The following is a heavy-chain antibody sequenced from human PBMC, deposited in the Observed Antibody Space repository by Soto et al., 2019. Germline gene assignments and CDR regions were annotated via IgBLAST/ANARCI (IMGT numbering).Heavy chain of an antibody. D-gene: IGHD1-1*01. V-gene: IGHV1-69*02. CDR3: ALLTGNWNPLAD. Sequence: QVQLVQSGAEVEKPGSSVKVSCKVSGGTTSSYTIGWVRQAPGQGLQWMGNIVPMIGKVDYAQTFQDRVTLTADKSTRTAYMELSRLRSEDTAVYFCALLTGNWNPLADLGQGTLVTVSS. J-gene: IGHJ4*02. CDR1: GGTTSSYT. CDR2: IVPMIGKV.